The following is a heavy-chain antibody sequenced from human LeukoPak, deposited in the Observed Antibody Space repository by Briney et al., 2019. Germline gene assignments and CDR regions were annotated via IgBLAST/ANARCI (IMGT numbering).Heavy chain of an antibody. J-gene: IGHJ4*02. V-gene: IGHV3-23*01. Sequence: GGSLRLSCAASGFPLSRFGMSWVRQAPGKGLEWVSAIPGGSGGSTYYADSVKGRFSISRDNSKDTVFLQMTSLRAEDTAVYYCVAPYGSSYWWGQGTLVTVSS. D-gene: IGHD6-13*01. CDR3: VAPYGSSYW. CDR1: GFPLSRFG. CDR2: IPGGSGGST.